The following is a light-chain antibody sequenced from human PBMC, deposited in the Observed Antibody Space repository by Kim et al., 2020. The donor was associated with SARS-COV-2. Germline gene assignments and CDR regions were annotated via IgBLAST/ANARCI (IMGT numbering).Light chain of an antibody. CDR2: QDR. V-gene: IGLV3-1*01. Sequence: SYELTQPPSVSVYPGQTASITCPGDKLGDKYACWYQQKPGQSPVLVIYQDRKRPSGIPERFSGSNSGNTATLTISGTQAMDEADYYCQAWDSSTAVFGGG. J-gene: IGLJ2*01. CDR3: QAWDSSTAV. CDR1: KLGDKY.